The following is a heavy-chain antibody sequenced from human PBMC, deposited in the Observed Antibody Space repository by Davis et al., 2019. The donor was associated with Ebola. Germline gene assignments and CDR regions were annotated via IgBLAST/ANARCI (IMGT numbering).Heavy chain of an antibody. J-gene: IGHJ4*02. CDR2: ISFYNDNT. D-gene: IGHD3-22*01. CDR1: GYSFTKYG. CDR3: ARGPDYYDTSGYYTE. V-gene: IGHV1-18*01. Sequence: ALVKVSCKPSGYSFTKYGFSWVRQAPGQGLEWMGWISFYNDNTNYSQKLQGRVTMTTDTSTSTAYMELRSLRSDDTAVYYCARGPDYYDTSGYYTEWGQGTLVTVSS.